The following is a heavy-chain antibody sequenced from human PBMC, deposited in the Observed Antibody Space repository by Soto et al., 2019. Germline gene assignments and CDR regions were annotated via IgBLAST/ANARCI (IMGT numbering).Heavy chain of an antibody. CDR2: IGAKNGNT. D-gene: IGHD2-15*01. J-gene: IGHJ6*02. V-gene: IGHV1-18*01. CDR1: RYAFNNYR. CDR3: ARVGGYCSASSCHFHYYYGLDV. Sequence: GASVQVSCNASRYAFNNYRISWVPHAPGHGLAWVGWIGAKNGNTKSAQRVQGRVTMTTDTSTGRAYMELRSVRSDDTAVYYCARVGGYCSASSCHFHYYYGLDVWGQGTTVTVS.